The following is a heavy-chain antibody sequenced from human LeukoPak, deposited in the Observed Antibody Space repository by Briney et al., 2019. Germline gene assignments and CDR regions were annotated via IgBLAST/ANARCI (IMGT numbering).Heavy chain of an antibody. Sequence: ASVKVSCKASGYTCTVYYMHCVRQAPGQRLEWIGGINPNSGGTNYAQRFQGRVTMTRDTSISTAYMELSRLRSDDTAVYYCARDRYCTNGVCYTNWFDRWGQGTLVTVSS. J-gene: IGHJ5*02. V-gene: IGHV1-2*02. D-gene: IGHD2-8*01. CDR1: GYTCTVYY. CDR3: ARDRYCTNGVCYTNWFDR. CDR2: INPNSGGT.